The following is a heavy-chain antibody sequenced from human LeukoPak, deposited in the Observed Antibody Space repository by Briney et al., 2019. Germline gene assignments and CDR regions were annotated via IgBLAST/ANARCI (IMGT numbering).Heavy chain of an antibody. Sequence: GGSLRLSCAASGFTFSSYSMNWVRQAPGKGLEWVSSISSSSSYIYYADSVKGRFTIPRDNAKNSLYLHMNSLRAEDTAVYYCARDRRLDSYYYYYYGMDVWGQGTTVTVSS. V-gene: IGHV3-21*01. J-gene: IGHJ6*02. D-gene: IGHD6-19*01. CDR1: GFTFSSYS. CDR2: ISSSSSYI. CDR3: ARDRRLDSYYYYYYGMDV.